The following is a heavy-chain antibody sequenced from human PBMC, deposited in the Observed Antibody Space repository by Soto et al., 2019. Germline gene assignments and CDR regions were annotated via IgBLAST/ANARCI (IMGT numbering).Heavy chain of an antibody. CDR1: GFTFSSYA. Sequence: GGSLRLSCAASGFTFSSYAMSWVRQAPGKGLEWVSAISGSGGSTYYADSVKGRFTISRDNSKNTLYLQMNSLRAEDTAVYYCAKEGGFSDSTVWGGDAFDIWGQGTMVTVSS. D-gene: IGHD7-27*01. V-gene: IGHV3-23*01. CDR3: AKEGGFSDSTVWGGDAFDI. CDR2: ISGSGGST. J-gene: IGHJ3*02.